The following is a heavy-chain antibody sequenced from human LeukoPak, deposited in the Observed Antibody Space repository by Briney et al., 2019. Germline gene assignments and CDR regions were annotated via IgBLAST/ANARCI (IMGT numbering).Heavy chain of an antibody. V-gene: IGHV4-61*02. Sequence: SETLSLTCTVSGGSISSGSYYWSWIRQPAGKGLEWIGRIYTSGSTNYNPSLKSRVTMSVDMSTSQFSLRLTSVTAADTAVYYCAREGDYGDYSKSFYYMDVWGKGTTVTVSS. CDR1: GGSISSGSYY. CDR2: IYTSGST. CDR3: AREGDYGDYSKSFYYMDV. D-gene: IGHD4-17*01. J-gene: IGHJ6*03.